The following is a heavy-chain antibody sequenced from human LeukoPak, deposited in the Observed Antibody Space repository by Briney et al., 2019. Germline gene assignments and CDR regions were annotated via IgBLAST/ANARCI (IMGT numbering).Heavy chain of an antibody. V-gene: IGHV3-23*01. Sequence: GGSLRLSCAASGFTFSSYAMSWVRQAPGKGLEWVSAISGSGGSTYYADSVKGRFTISRDNSKNTLYLQMNSLGAEDTAVYYCAKDRAGMVATNYFDYWGQGTLVTVSS. J-gene: IGHJ4*02. CDR1: GFTFSSYA. CDR2: ISGSGGST. CDR3: AKDRAGMVATNYFDY. D-gene: IGHD5-24*01.